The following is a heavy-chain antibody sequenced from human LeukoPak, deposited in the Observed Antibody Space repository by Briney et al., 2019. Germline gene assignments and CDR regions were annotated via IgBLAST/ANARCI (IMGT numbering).Heavy chain of an antibody. V-gene: IGHV4-39*07. Sequence: PSETLTLTCTVSGGSISSSSYYWGWIRQPPGKGLEWIGSIYYSGSTYYNPSLKSRVTISVDTSKNQFSLKLSSVTAADTAVYYCARGYEYYYDSSGYYNWFDPRGQGTLVTVSS. CDR2: IYYSGST. J-gene: IGHJ5*02. D-gene: IGHD3-22*01. CDR1: GGSISSSSYY. CDR3: ARGYEYYYDSSGYYNWFDP.